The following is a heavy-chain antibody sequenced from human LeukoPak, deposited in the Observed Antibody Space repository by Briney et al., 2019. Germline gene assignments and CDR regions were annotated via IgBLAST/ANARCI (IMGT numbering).Heavy chain of an antibody. Sequence: GRSLRLSCAASGFTFSSYAMHWVRQAPGKGLEWVAVISYDGSNKYYADSVKGRFTISRDNSKNTLYLQMNSLRAEDTAVYYCARESSQLAQEGYYFDYWGQGTLVTVSS. CDR2: ISYDGSNK. J-gene: IGHJ4*02. CDR3: ARESSQLAQEGYYFDY. CDR1: GFTFSSYA. D-gene: IGHD6-13*01. V-gene: IGHV3-30-3*01.